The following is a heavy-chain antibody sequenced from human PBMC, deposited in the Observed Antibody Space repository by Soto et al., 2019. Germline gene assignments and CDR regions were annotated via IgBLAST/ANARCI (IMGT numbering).Heavy chain of an antibody. CDR2: ISGSGGST. V-gene: IGHV3-23*01. J-gene: IGHJ4*02. CDR1: GFTFSSYA. D-gene: IGHD5-12*01. Sequence: PGGSLRLSCAASGFTFSSYAMSWVRQAPGKGLEWVSAISGSGGSTYYADSVKGRFTISRDNSKNKLYLQMNSLRAEDTVVYYCAKVPFLVGGYDYLLVLGEQWSPYWGQGTLVTVSS. CDR3: AKVPFLVGGYDYLLVLGEQWSPY.